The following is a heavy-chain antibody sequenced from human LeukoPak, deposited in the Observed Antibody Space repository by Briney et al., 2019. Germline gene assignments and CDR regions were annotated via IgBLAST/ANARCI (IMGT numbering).Heavy chain of an antibody. Sequence: PSETLSLTCAVYGGSFSGYYWSWIRQPPGKGLEWIGEINHSGGTNYNPSLKSRVTISVDTSKNQFSLKLSSVTAADTAVYYCARVLIRTGIVDYWGQGTLVTVSS. CDR2: INHSGGT. D-gene: IGHD1-1*01. CDR1: GGSFSGYY. J-gene: IGHJ4*02. V-gene: IGHV4-34*01. CDR3: ARVLIRTGIVDY.